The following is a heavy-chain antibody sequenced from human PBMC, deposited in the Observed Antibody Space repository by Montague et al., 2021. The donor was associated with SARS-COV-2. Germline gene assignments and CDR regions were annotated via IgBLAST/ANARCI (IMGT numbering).Heavy chain of an antibody. V-gene: IGHV4-59*08. CDR1: GGSINNYY. CDR2: IHYTGSA. Sequence: SETLSLTCTVSGGSINNYYWSWIRQPPEKGPEWIAFIHYTGSANYNPSLKSRATISVDPYKNQCSLKLTSVTAADAALYYCARHLAVGTSGFDIWGQGTMVNVSS. D-gene: IGHD6-19*01. J-gene: IGHJ3*02. CDR3: ARHLAVGTSGFDI.